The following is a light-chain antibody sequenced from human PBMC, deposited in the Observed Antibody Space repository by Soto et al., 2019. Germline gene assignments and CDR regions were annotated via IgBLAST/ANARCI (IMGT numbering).Light chain of an antibody. J-gene: IGLJ1*01. V-gene: IGLV2-8*01. Sequence: ALTQQPSASGSPGQSVTISCPGTKNDIGVYDFVSWYQHHLGKAPRLIIYEVVQRPSAVPDRFSGAKSGNTASLTVSGLQAADEADYFCNSYAGSNTYVFGSGTKVTVL. CDR2: EVV. CDR3: NSYAGSNTYV. CDR1: KNDIGVYDF.